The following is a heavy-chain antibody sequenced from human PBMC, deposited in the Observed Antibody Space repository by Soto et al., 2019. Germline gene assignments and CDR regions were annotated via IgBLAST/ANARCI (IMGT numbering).Heavy chain of an antibody. Sequence: QVQLVQSGAEVKKPGSSVKVSCKASGGTFSSYAIGWVRQAPGQGLEWMGMIIPLFHTSHPAQKFQGRVTITADESTNTAYMELSSLRSDDTAVYYCARVPSIAAADSDFDYWGQGTLVTVSS. D-gene: IGHD6-13*01. CDR2: IIPLFHTS. CDR1: GGTFSSYA. J-gene: IGHJ4*02. CDR3: ARVPSIAAADSDFDY. V-gene: IGHV1-69*18.